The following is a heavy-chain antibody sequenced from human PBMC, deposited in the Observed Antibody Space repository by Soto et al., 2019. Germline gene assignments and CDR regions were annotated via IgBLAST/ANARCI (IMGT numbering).Heavy chain of an antibody. V-gene: IGHV1-69*13. Sequence: ASVKVSCKASGGTFSSYAISWVLQAPGQGLEWMGGIIPIFGTANYAQKFQGRVTITADESTSTAYMELSSLRSEDTAVYYCARDASPLSSIAARPLAAFDIWGQGTMVTVSS. CDR1: GGTFSSYA. CDR3: ARDASPLSSIAARPLAAFDI. CDR2: IIPIFGTA. D-gene: IGHD6-6*01. J-gene: IGHJ3*02.